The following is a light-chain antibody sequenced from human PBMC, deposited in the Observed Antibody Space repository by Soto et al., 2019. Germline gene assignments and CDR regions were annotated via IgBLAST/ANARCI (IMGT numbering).Light chain of an antibody. Sequence: QSALTQPASVSGSPGQSITISCTGASSDVGNYNYVSWYQQHPGKAPKLIIYDVSNRPSGVSNRFSGSKSGNTASLTISGLQAEDEADYYCSSYTSSTTLYVFGTGTKATVL. CDR2: DVS. J-gene: IGLJ1*01. CDR1: SSDVGNYNY. V-gene: IGLV2-14*03. CDR3: SSYTSSTTLYV.